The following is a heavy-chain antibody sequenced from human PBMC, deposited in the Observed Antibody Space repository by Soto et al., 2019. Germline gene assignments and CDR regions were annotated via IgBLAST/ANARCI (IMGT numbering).Heavy chain of an antibody. V-gene: IGHV1-8*01. CDR1: GYTFTSYG. CDR2: MNPNSGNT. D-gene: IGHD6-13*01. CDR3: ARRAAAAEGTIDY. Sequence: ASLKVSCKASGYTFTSYGINWVRQATGQGLEWMGWMNPNSGNTGYAQKFQGRVTMTRNTSISTAYMELSSLRSEDTAVYYCARRAAAAEGTIDYWGQGTLVTVSS. J-gene: IGHJ4*02.